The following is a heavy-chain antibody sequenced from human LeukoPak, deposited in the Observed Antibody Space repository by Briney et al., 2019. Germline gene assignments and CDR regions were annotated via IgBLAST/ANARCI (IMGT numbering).Heavy chain of an antibody. CDR3: TTDLPP. Sequence: GGSLRLSCAASGFTFSNVWMAWVSQAPGKGLEWVGRIRSKIDGGTTDYAAPVKGRFTISRDDSKNTLYLQMNSLKIEDTALYYCTTDLPPWGQGTLVTVSS. CDR2: IRSKIDGGTT. J-gene: IGHJ5*02. CDR1: GFTFSNVW. V-gene: IGHV3-15*01.